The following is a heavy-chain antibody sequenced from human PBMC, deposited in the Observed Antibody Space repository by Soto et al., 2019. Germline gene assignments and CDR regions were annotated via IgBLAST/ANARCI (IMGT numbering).Heavy chain of an antibody. D-gene: IGHD2-8*02. V-gene: IGHV1-18*01. CDR2: ISGYNGNT. CDR3: AATGGHYFGLDV. CDR1: DHTFTYYG. Sequence: QVRLLQSGSEVKKPGASVKVSCNSSDHTFTYYGITWVRRAPGQGLEWMGWISGYNGNTKYAQKIQDRVTMSEDTRTRTAYMEMRSLTADDTAVYFCAATGGHYFGLDVWGQGTTVTVSS. J-gene: IGHJ6*02.